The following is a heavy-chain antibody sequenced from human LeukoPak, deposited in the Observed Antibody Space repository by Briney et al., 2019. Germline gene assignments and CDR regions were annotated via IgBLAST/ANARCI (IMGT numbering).Heavy chain of an antibody. CDR1: GFTFSSYG. V-gene: IGHV3-30*03. CDR2: ISYDGSNK. J-gene: IGHJ4*02. Sequence: GGSLRLSCAASGFTFSSYGMHWVRQAPGKGLEWVAVISYDGSNKYYADSVKGRFTISRDNSKNTLYLQMNSLRAEDTAVYYCAIHIVVVPAATTDPSDYWGQGTLVTVSS. D-gene: IGHD2-2*01. CDR3: AIHIVVVPAATTDPSDY.